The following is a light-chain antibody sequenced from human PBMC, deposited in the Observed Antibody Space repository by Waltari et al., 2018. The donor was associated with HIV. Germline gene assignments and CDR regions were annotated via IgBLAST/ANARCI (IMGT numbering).Light chain of an antibody. V-gene: IGLV2-14*01. Sequence: HSALTQPASVSGSPGRSITISCPGTSRDLGGHKDVSWYQQQPGKAPKLMISEVSNRPSGVSNRFSGSKSGNTASLTISGLQAEDEADYYCSSYTTSSTWVFGGGTKLTVL. CDR2: EVS. J-gene: IGLJ3*02. CDR3: SSYTTSSTWV. CDR1: SRDLGGHKD.